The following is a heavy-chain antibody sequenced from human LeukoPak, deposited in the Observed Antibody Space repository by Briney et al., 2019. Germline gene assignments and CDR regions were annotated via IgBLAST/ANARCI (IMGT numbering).Heavy chain of an antibody. Sequence: PGGSLRLSCAASGFTFSNYEMNWVRQAPGKGLEWVSYITADGTNRYYTDSVKGRFTISRDNAKNSLYLQMNSLRAEDTAVYYCARDADTYYYDSSGYSDYWGQGTLVTVSS. J-gene: IGHJ4*02. CDR1: GFTFSNYE. CDR3: ARDADTYYYDSSGYSDY. D-gene: IGHD3-22*01. CDR2: ITADGTNR. V-gene: IGHV3-48*03.